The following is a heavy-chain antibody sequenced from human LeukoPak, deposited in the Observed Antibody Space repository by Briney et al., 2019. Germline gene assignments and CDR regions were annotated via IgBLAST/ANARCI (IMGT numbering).Heavy chain of an antibody. J-gene: IGHJ4*02. CDR1: GFTFSSYG. CDR2: ISYDGSNK. D-gene: IGHD2-21*02. CDR3: AKESYCGGACYSGVFDY. V-gene: IGHV3-30*18. Sequence: GGSLRLSCAASGFTFSSYGMHWVRQAPGKGREWGAVISYDGSNKYYADSVKGRFTISRDNSKNTLYLQMNSLRAEDTAVYYCAKESYCGGACYSGVFDYWGQGTLVTVSS.